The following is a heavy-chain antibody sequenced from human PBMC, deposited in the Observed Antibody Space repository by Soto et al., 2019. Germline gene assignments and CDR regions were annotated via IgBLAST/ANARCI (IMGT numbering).Heavy chain of an antibody. D-gene: IGHD6-6*01. CDR2: IYYSGST. V-gene: IGHV4-59*01. J-gene: IGHJ4*02. Sequence: SETLSLTCTVSGGSISDFYWSWIRQPPGKGLEWIGYIYYSGSTNYNPSLKSRATISVDTSKNQFSLNLRSISPADTAVYYCARVGGLAARTFDYWGPGTLVTVSS. CDR1: GGSISDFY. CDR3: ARVGGLAARTFDY.